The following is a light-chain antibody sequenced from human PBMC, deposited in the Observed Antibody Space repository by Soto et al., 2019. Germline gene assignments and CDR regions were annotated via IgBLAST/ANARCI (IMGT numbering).Light chain of an antibody. V-gene: IGKV3-20*01. Sequence: EIVLTQSPGTLSLSPGERATLSCRASQSVSSSYLAWYQQKPGQAPRLLIYGASSRATGIPDRFSGSGSGTDFTLTISRLEPEDFAVYYCQQYITSPEWTFGQGTKVDIK. J-gene: IGKJ1*01. CDR1: QSVSSSY. CDR2: GAS. CDR3: QQYITSPEWT.